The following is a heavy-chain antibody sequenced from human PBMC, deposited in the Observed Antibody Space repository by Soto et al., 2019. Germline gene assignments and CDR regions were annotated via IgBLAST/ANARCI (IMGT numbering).Heavy chain of an antibody. D-gene: IGHD1-1*01. CDR2: ISTYNGNT. CDR3: AREPLRHRYKDNWYFDL. J-gene: IGHJ2*01. V-gene: IGHV1-18*01. CDR1: GYTFTTYD. Sequence: GASVKVSCKASGYTFTTYDISWVRQAPGQGLEWMGRISTYNGNTNYAQKLQGRVTMTTDTSTSTAYMELRSLRSDDTAVYYCAREPLRHRYKDNWYFDLWGRGTLVTVSS.